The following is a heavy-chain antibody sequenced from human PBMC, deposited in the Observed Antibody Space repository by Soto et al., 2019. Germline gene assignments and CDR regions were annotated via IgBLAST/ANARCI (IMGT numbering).Heavy chain of an antibody. Sequence: QVQLVQSGAEVKKPGASVKVSCKASGYTFTSYGISWVRQAPGQGLEWMGWISAYNGNTNYAQKLQGRVTKTTDTSTSTAYMELRSLSSDDTAVYYCARDLYGPLGFYGMDVWGQGTTVTVSS. CDR1: GYTFTSYG. D-gene: IGHD3-10*01. V-gene: IGHV1-18*04. J-gene: IGHJ6*02. CDR2: ISAYNGNT. CDR3: ARDLYGPLGFYGMDV.